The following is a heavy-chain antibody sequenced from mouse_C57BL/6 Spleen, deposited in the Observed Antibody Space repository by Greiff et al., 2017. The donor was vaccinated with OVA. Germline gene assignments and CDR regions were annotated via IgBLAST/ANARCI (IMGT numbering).Heavy chain of an antibody. Sequence: QVTLKVSGAELVKPGASVKISCKASGYAFSSYWMNWVKQRPGKGLEWIGQIYPGDGDTNYNGKFKGKATLTADKSSSTAYMQLSSLTSEDSAVYFCARRWVTTVVATKAMDYWGQGTSVTVSS. CDR1: GYAFSSYW. CDR3: ARRWVTTVVATKAMDY. CDR2: IYPGDGDT. J-gene: IGHJ4*01. V-gene: IGHV1-80*01. D-gene: IGHD1-1*01.